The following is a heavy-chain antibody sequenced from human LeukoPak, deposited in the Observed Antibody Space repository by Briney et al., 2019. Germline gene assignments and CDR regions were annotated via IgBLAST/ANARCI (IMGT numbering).Heavy chain of an antibody. V-gene: IGHV5-51*01. CDR2: IYPGDSDT. CDR3: ARLRQQLPPRVPEDYYYMDV. D-gene: IGHD6-13*01. Sequence: GESLKISCKGSGYSFTSYWIGWVRQMPGKGLEWMGIIYPGDSDTRYSPSFQGQVTISADKSISTAYLQWSSLKASDTAMYYCARLRQQLPPRVPEDYYYMDVWGKGTTVTVSS. CDR1: GYSFTSYW. J-gene: IGHJ6*03.